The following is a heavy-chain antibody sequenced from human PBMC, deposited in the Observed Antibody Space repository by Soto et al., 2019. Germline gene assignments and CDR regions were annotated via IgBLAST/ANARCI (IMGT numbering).Heavy chain of an antibody. J-gene: IGHJ5*02. D-gene: IGHD3-10*01. Sequence: SETLSLTCTVSGASIRTSYWTWIRQPPGKGLEWIAYIYHSGTTNYNPSLKSRATISADTSKNQLSLKLNSVTAADTAVYYCARLPAVSGSLAWFDPWGQGTLVT. V-gene: IGHV4-59*08. CDR3: ARLPAVSGSLAWFDP. CDR1: GASIRTSY. CDR2: IYHSGTT.